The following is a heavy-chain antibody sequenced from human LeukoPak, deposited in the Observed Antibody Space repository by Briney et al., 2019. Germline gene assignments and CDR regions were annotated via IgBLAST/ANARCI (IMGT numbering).Heavy chain of an antibody. D-gene: IGHD2-15*01. CDR2: IYYSGST. V-gene: IGHV4-39*01. J-gene: IGHJ5*02. Sequence: SETLSLTCTVSGGSISSSSYYWGWIRQPPGKGLEWIGSIYYSGSTYYNPSLKSRVTISVDTSKNQFSLKLSSVTAADTAVYYCAGHQGYCSGGSCLNWFDPWGQGTLVTVSS. CDR3: AGHQGYCSGGSCLNWFDP. CDR1: GGSISSSSYY.